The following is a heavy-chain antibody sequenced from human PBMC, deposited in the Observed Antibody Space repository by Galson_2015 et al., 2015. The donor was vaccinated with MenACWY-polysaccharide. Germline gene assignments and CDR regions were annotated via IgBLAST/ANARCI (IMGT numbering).Heavy chain of an antibody. CDR1: GFTFSGYA. CDR2: ISGSGGST. CDR3: AKKGGGYDFAPRFDF. J-gene: IGHJ4*02. Sequence: SLRLSCAASGFTFSGYAMSWVRQAPGKGLEWVSAISGSGGSTYYADSMKGRFTISRDNSKDTLYLQMNSLRAEDTAVYYCAKKGGGYDFAPRFDFSGQGTLVIVSS. D-gene: IGHD5-12*01. V-gene: IGHV3-23*01.